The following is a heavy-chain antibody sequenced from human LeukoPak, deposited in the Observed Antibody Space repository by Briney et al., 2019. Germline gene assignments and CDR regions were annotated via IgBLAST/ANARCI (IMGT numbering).Heavy chain of an antibody. CDR1: GFTFSSYA. J-gene: IGHJ6*03. V-gene: IGHV3-23*01. CDR3: AKGEVGYCSSTSCYAHMDV. CDR2: ISGSGGST. D-gene: IGHD2-2*01. Sequence: GGSLRLSCAASGFTFSSYAMSWVRQAPGKGLEWVSAISGSGGSTYYADSVKGRFTISRDNSKNTLYLQMNSLRAEDTAVYYCAKGEVGYCSSTSCYAHMDVWGKGTTVTVSS.